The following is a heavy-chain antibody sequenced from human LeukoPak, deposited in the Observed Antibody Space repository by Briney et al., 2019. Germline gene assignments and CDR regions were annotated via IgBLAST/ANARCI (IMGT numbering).Heavy chain of an antibody. Sequence: PGRSLRLSCAASGFTFSSYAMHWVRQAPGKGLEWVAVISYDGSNKYYADSVKGRFTISRDNSKNTLYLQMNSLRAEDTAVYYCARDSAAVAGPYSTYYYGMDVWGQGTTVTVSS. CDR1: GFTFSSYA. CDR2: ISYDGSNK. V-gene: IGHV3-30-3*01. J-gene: IGHJ6*02. D-gene: IGHD6-19*01. CDR3: ARDSAAVAGPYSTYYYGMDV.